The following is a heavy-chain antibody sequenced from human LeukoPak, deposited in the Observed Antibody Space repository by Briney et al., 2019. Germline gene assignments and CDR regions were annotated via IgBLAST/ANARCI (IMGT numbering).Heavy chain of an antibody. CDR2: ISGSDGST. J-gene: IGHJ4*02. D-gene: IGHD5-18*01. CDR3: VEGGAARFAY. CDR1: GVTFSNYA. V-gene: IGHV3-23*01. Sequence: GGSLRLFCAASGVTFSNYAMSWVRQAPGKGLEWVSAISGSDGSTNYADSVKGRFTISRDNSKNTPYLQLNSLRAEDTAVYYCVEGGAARFAYWGQGTLVAVSS.